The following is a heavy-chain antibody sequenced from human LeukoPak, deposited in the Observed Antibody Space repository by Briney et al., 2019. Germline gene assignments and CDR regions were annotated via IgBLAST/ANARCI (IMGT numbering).Heavy chain of an antibody. Sequence: PGGSLRLSCAASGFTFSSYAMSWVRQAPGKGLEWVSAISGSGGSTYYADSVKGRFTISRDNSKNTLYLQMNSLRAEDTAVYYCAKDTKLWFQGPYFDYWGQGTLVTVSS. J-gene: IGHJ4*02. V-gene: IGHV3-23*01. D-gene: IGHD5-18*01. CDR1: GFTFSSYA. CDR3: AKDTKLWFQGPYFDY. CDR2: ISGSGGST.